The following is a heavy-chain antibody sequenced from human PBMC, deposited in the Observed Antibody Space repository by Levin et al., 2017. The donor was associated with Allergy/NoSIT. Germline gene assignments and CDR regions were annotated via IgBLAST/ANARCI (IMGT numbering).Heavy chain of an antibody. CDR3: AKDSSNSWFDY. Sequence: SCAAFRSTFSTYGMSWVRQAPGKGPEWVATITDSGAATYYPDSVRGRFTISRDNSKNTLYLQMDSLRVEDTALYYCAKDSSNSWFDYWGRGTLVTVSS. CDR1: RSTFSTYG. CDR2: ITDSGAAT. J-gene: IGHJ4*02. V-gene: IGHV3-23*01. D-gene: IGHD4-11*01.